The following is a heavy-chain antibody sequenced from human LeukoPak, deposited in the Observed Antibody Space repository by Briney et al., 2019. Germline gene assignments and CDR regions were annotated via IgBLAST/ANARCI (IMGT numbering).Heavy chain of an antibody. Sequence: SVKVSCKASGGTFSNYAISWVRQAPGQGLEWMGRIIPILGIANYAQKFQGRVTITADKSTSTAYMELSSLRSEDTAVYYCAKGVSITIFGVVPLGWFDPWGQGTLVTVSS. D-gene: IGHD3-3*01. J-gene: IGHJ5*02. CDR1: GGTFSNYA. V-gene: IGHV1-69*04. CDR2: IIPILGIA. CDR3: AKGVSITIFGVVPLGWFDP.